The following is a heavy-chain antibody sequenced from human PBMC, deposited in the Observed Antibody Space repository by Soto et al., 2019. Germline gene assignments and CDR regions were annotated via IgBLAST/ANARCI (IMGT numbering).Heavy chain of an antibody. D-gene: IGHD1-1*01. J-gene: IGHJ4*02. CDR3: ARLQYNFFDY. Sequence: SETLSLTCTVSGGSISSGGYYWSWIRQHPGKGLEWIGYIYYSGSSYYNPSLKSRVTISVDTSKNQFSLKLSSVTAADTAVYYCARLQYNFFDYWGQGTLVTVSS. CDR1: GGSISSGGYY. CDR2: IYYSGSS. V-gene: IGHV4-31*03.